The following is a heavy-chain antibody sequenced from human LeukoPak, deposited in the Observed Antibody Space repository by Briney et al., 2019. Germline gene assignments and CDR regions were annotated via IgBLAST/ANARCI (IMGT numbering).Heavy chain of an antibody. J-gene: IGHJ4*02. Sequence: GGSLRLSRAASGFTVNNNYMSWVRQAPGKGLEWVSVVYSGGTTYYADSVKGRFTISRDNSKNTLYLQMNSLRTEDTAVYYCARSTCSGGTCHGEGFDYWGQGTLVTVSS. V-gene: IGHV3-66*02. CDR3: ARSTCSGGTCHGEGFDY. CDR1: GFTVNNNY. D-gene: IGHD2-15*01. CDR2: VYSGGTT.